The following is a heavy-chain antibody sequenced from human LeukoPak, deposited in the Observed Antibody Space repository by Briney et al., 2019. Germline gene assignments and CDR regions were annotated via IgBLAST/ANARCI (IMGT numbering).Heavy chain of an antibody. CDR3: ARAGQTYYDFWSGPGEPNYCYYGMDV. V-gene: IGHV4-39*07. D-gene: IGHD3-3*01. CDR2: IYYSGST. Sequence: PSETLSLTCTVSGGSISSSSYYWGWIRHPPGKGLEWIGSIYYSGSTYYNPSLKRRVTISVDTSKNQFSLKLSSVTAADTAVYYCARAGQTYYDFWSGPGEPNYCYYGMDVWGQGTTVTVSS. J-gene: IGHJ6*02. CDR1: GGSISSSSYY.